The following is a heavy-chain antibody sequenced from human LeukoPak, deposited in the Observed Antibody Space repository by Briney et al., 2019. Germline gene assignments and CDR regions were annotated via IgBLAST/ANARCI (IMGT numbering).Heavy chain of an antibody. Sequence: GGSLRLSCAASGFTFSNAWMNWVRQAPGKGLEWVGRIKSKIDGGTTDYAAPVKGRFTISRDDSKNTLYLQMNSLKTEDTAVYYCTTETILGRDYWGQGTLVTVSS. J-gene: IGHJ4*02. CDR1: GFTFSNAW. CDR3: TTETILGRDY. CDR2: IKSKIDGGTT. D-gene: IGHD3-3*01. V-gene: IGHV3-15*07.